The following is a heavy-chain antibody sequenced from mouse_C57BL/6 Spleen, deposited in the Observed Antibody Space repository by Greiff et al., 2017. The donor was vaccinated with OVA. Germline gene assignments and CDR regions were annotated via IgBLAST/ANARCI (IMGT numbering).Heavy chain of an antibody. CDR1: GYTFTSYW. CDR3: ARSDDGYYLAY. V-gene: IGHV1-64*01. J-gene: IGHJ3*01. D-gene: IGHD2-3*01. Sequence: QVQLQQPGAELVKPGASVKLSCKASGYTFTSYWMHWVKQRPRQGLEWIGMIHPNSGSTNYNEKFKSKATLTVDKSSSTAYMQLSSLTSEDSAVYYCARSDDGYYLAYWGQGTLVTVSA. CDR2: IHPNSGST.